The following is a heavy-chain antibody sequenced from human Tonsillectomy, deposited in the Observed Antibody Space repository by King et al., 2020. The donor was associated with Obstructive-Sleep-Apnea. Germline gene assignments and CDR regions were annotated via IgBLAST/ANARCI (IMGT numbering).Heavy chain of an antibody. J-gene: IGHJ4*02. Sequence: VQLVESGGGVVQPGRSLRLSCAASGFTFSSYGMHWVRQAPGKGLEGVAVIWYDGSNKYYADSVKGRFTISRDNSKNTLYLQMNSLRAEDTAVYYCARHERLVDYWGQGTLVTVSS. CDR2: IWYDGSNK. V-gene: IGHV3-33*01. CDR1: GFTFSSYG. CDR3: ARHERLVDY. D-gene: IGHD4-11*01.